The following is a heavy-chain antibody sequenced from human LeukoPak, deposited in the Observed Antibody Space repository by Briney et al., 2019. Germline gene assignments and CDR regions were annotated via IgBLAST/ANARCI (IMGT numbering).Heavy chain of an antibody. CDR3: ARGARAGYNLEPFDY. V-gene: IGHV4-59*08. CDR2: IYYSGST. Sequence: PSETLSHTCTVSGGSISSYYWSWIRQPPGKGLEWIGYIYYSGSTKYNPSLKSRVTISVDTSKNQFSLKLRSVTAADTAVYYCARGARAGYNLEPFDYWGQGTLVTVSS. CDR1: GGSISSYY. D-gene: IGHD5-24*01. J-gene: IGHJ4*02.